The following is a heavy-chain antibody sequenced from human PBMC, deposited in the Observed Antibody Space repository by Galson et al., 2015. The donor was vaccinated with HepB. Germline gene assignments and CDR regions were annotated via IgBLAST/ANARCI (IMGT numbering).Heavy chain of an antibody. CDR3: AKEPSDLRTQLHPQGYFQH. V-gene: IGHV3-23*01. J-gene: IGHJ1*01. CDR1: GFTFSSYA. Sequence: SLRLSCAASGFTFSSYAMSWVRQAPGKGLEWVSAISGSGGSTYYADSVKGRFTISRDNSKNTLYLQMNSLRAEDTAVYYCAKEPSDLRTQLHPQGYFQHWGQGTLVTVSS. D-gene: IGHD2-2*01. CDR2: ISGSGGST.